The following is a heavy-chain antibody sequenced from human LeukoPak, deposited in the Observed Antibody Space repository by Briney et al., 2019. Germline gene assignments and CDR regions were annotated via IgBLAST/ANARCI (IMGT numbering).Heavy chain of an antibody. CDR2: IYSGGST. CDR1: GFTVSSNY. J-gene: IGHJ4*02. Sequence: PGGSLRLSCAASGFTVSSNYVSWVRQAPGKGLEWVSVIYSGGSTYYADSVKGRFTISRHNSKNTLYLQMNSLRAEDTAVYYCARAAGSGSYGLAYWGQGTLVTVSS. V-gene: IGHV3-53*04. CDR3: ARAAGSGSYGLAY. D-gene: IGHD3-10*01.